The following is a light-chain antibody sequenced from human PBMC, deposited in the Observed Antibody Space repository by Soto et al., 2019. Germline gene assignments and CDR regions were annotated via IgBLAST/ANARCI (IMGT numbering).Light chain of an antibody. J-gene: IGKJ2*01. V-gene: IGKV3-15*01. CDR2: GAS. CDR1: ESVNSN. CDR3: QHYNTWPPYT. Sequence: EIVMTQSPATLSVSPGERATLSCRASESVNSNLAWYQQKPGQAPRLLIHGASTRATGIPARFSGSGSGTEYTLTIGSLQYEDVAVYYCQHYNTWPPYTFGQGTKLEIK.